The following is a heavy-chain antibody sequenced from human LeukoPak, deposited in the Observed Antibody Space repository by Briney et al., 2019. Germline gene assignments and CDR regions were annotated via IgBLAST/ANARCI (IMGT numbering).Heavy chain of an antibody. CDR1: GLTVSDNY. V-gene: IGHV3-66*04. CDR3: ARRREHGSGSDWL. CDR2: FYSGGSR. D-gene: IGHD3-10*01. Sequence: PGGSLRLSCAVSGLTVSDNYMSWVRQAPGKGLEWGSVFYSGGSRYYADSVRGRFIISRDNSKNSFYLEMNSLTAEDTAVYYCARRREHGSGSDWLWGQGTLVTVSS. J-gene: IGHJ4*02.